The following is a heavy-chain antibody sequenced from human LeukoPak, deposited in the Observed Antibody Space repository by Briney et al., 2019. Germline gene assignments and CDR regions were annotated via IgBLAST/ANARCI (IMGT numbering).Heavy chain of an antibody. Sequence: VSGPTLVKPTQTLTVTCIFSGFSLSTSGVGWIRQPPGKALEWLALIYWDDDQRYSPSLKSRLTITKDTSKNQVVLTMTNMDPVDTDTYHCAHRGGGDCYNYWGQGTLVTVSS. D-gene: IGHD2-21*02. CDR3: AHRGGGDCYNY. J-gene: IGHJ4*02. CDR1: GFSLSTSG. CDR2: IYWDDDQ. V-gene: IGHV2-5*02.